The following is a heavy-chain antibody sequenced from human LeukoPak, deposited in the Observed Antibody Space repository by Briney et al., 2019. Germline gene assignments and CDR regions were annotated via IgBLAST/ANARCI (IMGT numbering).Heavy chain of an antibody. CDR1: GFTFSSYG. CDR3: AKDLGYCSGGSCYSGLDY. CDR2: ISYDGSNK. J-gene: IGHJ4*02. Sequence: GRSLRLSCAASGFTFSSYGMHWVRQAPGKGLEWVAVISYDGSNKYYADSVKGRFTISRDNSKNTLYLQMNSLRAEDTAVYYCAKDLGYCSGGSCYSGLDYWGQGTLVTVSS. V-gene: IGHV3-30*18. D-gene: IGHD2-15*01.